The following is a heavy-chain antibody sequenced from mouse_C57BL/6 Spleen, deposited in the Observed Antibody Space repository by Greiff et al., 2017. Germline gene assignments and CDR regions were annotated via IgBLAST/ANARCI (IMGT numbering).Heavy chain of an antibody. CDR1: GYTFTDYE. CDR2: IDPETGGT. D-gene: IGHD2-4*01. V-gene: IGHV1-15*01. Sequence: QVQLQQSGAELVRPGAPVTLSCKASGYTFTDYEMHWVKQTPVHGLEWIGAIDPETGGTAYNQKFKGKAILTADKSSSTAYMELRSLTSEDSAVYYCTRSSSDYDWFAYWGQGTLVTVSA. CDR3: TRSSSDYDWFAY. J-gene: IGHJ3*01.